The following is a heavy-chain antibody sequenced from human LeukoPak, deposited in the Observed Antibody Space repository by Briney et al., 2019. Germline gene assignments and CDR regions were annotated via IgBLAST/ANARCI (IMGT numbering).Heavy chain of an antibody. J-gene: IGHJ5*02. V-gene: IGHV1-18*01. CDR1: GYTFTIYG. CDR3: AREERTIAAPFRESNWFDP. D-gene: IGHD6-6*01. CDR2: ISAYNGNT. Sequence: GASVKVSCKASGYTFTIYGISWVRQAPGQGLEWMGWISAYNGNTNYAQKLQGRVTMTTDTSTSTAYMELRSLRSDDTAVYYCAREERTIAAPFRESNWFDPWGQGTLVTVSS.